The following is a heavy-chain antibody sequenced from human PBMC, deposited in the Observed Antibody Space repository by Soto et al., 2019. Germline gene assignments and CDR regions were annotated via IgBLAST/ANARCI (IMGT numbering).Heavy chain of an antibody. CDR1: DGSLSGYF. Sequence: QVQLQQWGAGLLKPSETLSLTCAVYDGSLSGYFWSGIRQSPGKGLECIGEINHSGSTNYNPSLKSRATIAVYPSKNHFSLSISTVTAENTAVYDGARRSPERGSFYDARPKYYGMDVWGQGTTVTVSS. V-gene: IGHV4-34*01. CDR3: ARRSPERGSFYDARPKYYGMDV. D-gene: IGHD3-22*01. CDR2: INHSGST. J-gene: IGHJ6*02.